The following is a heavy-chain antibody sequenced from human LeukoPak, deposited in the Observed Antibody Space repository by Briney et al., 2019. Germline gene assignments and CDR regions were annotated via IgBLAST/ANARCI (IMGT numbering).Heavy chain of an antibody. V-gene: IGHV3-21*01. CDR3: ARGGITIFGVVINPFEY. Sequence: GGSLRLSCAASGFTFSSYSMNWVRQAPGKGLEWVSSISSSSSSYIYYADSVKGRFTISRDNAKNSLYLQMNSLRAEDTAVYYCARGGITIFGVVINPFEYWRQGTLVTVSS. D-gene: IGHD3-3*01. CDR2: ISSSSSSYI. J-gene: IGHJ4*02. CDR1: GFTFSSYS.